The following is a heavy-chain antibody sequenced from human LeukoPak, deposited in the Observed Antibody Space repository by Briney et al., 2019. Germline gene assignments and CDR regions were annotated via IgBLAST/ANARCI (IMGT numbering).Heavy chain of an antibody. CDR3: AKEPREWELPDY. CDR1: GFNFSSYG. D-gene: IGHD1-26*01. J-gene: IGHJ4*02. V-gene: IGHV3-30*02. Sequence: GGSLRLSCAASGFNFSSYGMHWVGQAPGKGLEWVAFIRYDGINKYYADSVKGRFTISRDNSRNTLYLQMNSLRVEDTAVYYCAKEPREWELPDYWGQGTLVTVSS. CDR2: IRYDGINK.